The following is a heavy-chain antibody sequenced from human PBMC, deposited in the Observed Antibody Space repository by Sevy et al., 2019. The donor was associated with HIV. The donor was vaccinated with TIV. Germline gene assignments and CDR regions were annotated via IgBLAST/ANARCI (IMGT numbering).Heavy chain of an antibody. CDR1: GFTVNSNY. D-gene: IGHD5-18*01. J-gene: IGHJ4*02. CDR2: IHSDDNT. V-gene: IGHV3-66*01. Sequence: GGSLRLSCAASGFTVNSNYMTWVRQAPGKGLEGVSVIHSDDNTYHADSVKDRFTISRDKFKNTLYLHMSSLGAEDTAVYYCARGKSGYGYALNYWGQGTLVTVSS. CDR3: ARGKSGYGYALNY.